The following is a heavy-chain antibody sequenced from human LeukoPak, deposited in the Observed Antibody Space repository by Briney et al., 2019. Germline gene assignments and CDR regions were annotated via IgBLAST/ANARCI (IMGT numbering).Heavy chain of an antibody. Sequence: SETLSLTCSVSRYSIRSDYYWGWIRQPPGKGLEWIASIYHSGYTYYNASLKSRVTLSVDTSKNQFSLNLRSVTAADTAVYYCARGWFGYDSSGYYYFDYWGQGTLVTVSS. CDR3: ARGWFGYDSSGYYYFDY. D-gene: IGHD3-22*01. V-gene: IGHV4-38-2*02. CDR2: IYHSGYT. J-gene: IGHJ4*02. CDR1: RYSIRSDYY.